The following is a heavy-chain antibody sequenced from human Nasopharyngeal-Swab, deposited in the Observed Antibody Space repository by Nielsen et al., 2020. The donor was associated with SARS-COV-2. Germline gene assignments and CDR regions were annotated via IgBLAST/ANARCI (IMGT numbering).Heavy chain of an antibody. J-gene: IGHJ3*02. D-gene: IGHD3-22*01. CDR3: ARDYYYDSSGYYYPGAAFDI. CDR2: ISSSSSYT. CDR1: GFTFSSYW. Sequence: GESLKISCAATGFTFSSYWMSWVRQAPGKGLEWVSYISSSSSYTNYADSVKGRFTISRDNAKNSLYLQMNSLRAEDTAVYYCARDYYYDSSGYYYPGAAFDIWGQGTMVTVSS. V-gene: IGHV3-21*05.